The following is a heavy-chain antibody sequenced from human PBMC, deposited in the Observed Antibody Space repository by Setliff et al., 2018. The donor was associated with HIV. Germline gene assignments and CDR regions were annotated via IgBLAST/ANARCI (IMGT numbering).Heavy chain of an antibody. CDR2: IYHSGST. J-gene: IGHJ3*02. D-gene: IGHD3-22*01. Sequence: LSLTCAVSGYSLSSGYFWGWIRQPPGKGLEWIGSIYHSGSTYYNPSLKSRVTISVDTSKNQFSLKLNSVTAADTAVYYCASTSRRLGDSSGNEGAFDIWGQGTMVTVSS. CDR1: GYSLSSGYF. V-gene: IGHV4-38-2*01. CDR3: ASTSRRLGDSSGNEGAFDI.